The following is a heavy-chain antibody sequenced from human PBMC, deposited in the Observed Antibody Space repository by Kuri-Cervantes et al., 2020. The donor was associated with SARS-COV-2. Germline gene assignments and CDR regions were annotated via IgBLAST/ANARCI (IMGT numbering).Heavy chain of an antibody. J-gene: IGHJ4*02. CDR2: IWYDGSNK. CDR1: GFTSSSYG. V-gene: IGHV3-33*06. CDR3: AKDMDIVIVPTVAFDY. Sequence: GESLKISCAASGFTSSSYGMHWVRQAPGKGLEWVAVIWYDGSNKYYADSVKGRFTISRDNSRNTVYLDANSLRADDTAVYFCAKDMDIVIVPTVAFDYWGQGTLVTVSS. D-gene: IGHD2-2*03.